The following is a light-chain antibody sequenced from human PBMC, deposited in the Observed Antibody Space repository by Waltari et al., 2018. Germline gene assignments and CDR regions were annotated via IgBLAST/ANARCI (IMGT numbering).Light chain of an antibody. Sequence: EVVLTQSPGTLSLSPGERATLSCRASQSVSKYLAWYQQRPGQAPRLLLSAASTRATGIPDRVSGSGSGTDFSLTISRLEPEDFAVYYCQNHERLPATFGQGTKVEIK. V-gene: IGKV3-20*01. CDR2: AAS. J-gene: IGKJ1*01. CDR3: QNHERLPAT. CDR1: QSVSKY.